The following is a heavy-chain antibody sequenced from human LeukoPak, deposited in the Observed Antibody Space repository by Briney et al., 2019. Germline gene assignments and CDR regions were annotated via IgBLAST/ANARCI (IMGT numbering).Heavy chain of an antibody. CDR3: ASSRQYYDSSGYYYVDWFDP. V-gene: IGHV1-69*13. J-gene: IGHJ5*02. Sequence: GASVKVSCKASGGTFSSYAISWVRQAPGQGLEWMGGIIPIFGTANYAQKFQGRVTITADESTSTAYMELSSLRSEDTAVYYCASSRQYYDSSGYYYVDWFDPWGQGTLVTVSS. CDR2: IIPIFGTA. CDR1: GGTFSSYA. D-gene: IGHD3-22*01.